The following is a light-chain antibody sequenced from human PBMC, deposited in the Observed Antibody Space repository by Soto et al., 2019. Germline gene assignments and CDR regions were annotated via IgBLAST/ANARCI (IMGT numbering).Light chain of an antibody. Sequence: EIVLTQSPATLSLSPGGSATLSCRASQSVTFDLAWYQQRPGQAPRLLIYGAFKRATGVPARFSGSGSGTEFTLTISGLESEDFAVYYCQQYTNLETFGGGTRVEIK. J-gene: IGKJ4*01. CDR3: QQYTNLET. CDR2: GAF. V-gene: IGKV3-15*01. CDR1: QSVTFD.